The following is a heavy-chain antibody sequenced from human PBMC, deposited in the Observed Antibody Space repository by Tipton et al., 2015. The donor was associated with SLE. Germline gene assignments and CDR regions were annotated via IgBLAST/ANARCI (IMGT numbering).Heavy chain of an antibody. CDR2: IYHSGST. V-gene: IGHV4-39*01. D-gene: IGHD5-12*01. CDR3: ARFSFPKRSGLRFDY. J-gene: IGHJ4*02. CDR1: GGSISSSSYY. Sequence: TLSLTCTVSGGSISSSSYYWGWIRQPPGKGLEWIGSIYHSGSTYYNPSLKSRVTISVDTSKNQFSLKLSSVTAADTAVYYCARFSFPKRSGLRFDYWGQGTLVTVSS.